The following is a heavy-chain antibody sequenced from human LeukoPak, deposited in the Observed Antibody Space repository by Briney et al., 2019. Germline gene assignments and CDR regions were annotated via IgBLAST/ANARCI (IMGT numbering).Heavy chain of an antibody. V-gene: IGHV3-23*01. CDR2: ISGSGGST. Sequence: PGGTLRLSCGASGFNFSSYGMSWVRQAPGKGLEWVSAISGSGGSTYYADSVKGRFTISRDNSKNTLYLQMNSLRAEDTAVYYCAKSPGHRIQLWLLMDVWGKGTTVTVSS. D-gene: IGHD5-18*01. CDR3: AKSPGHRIQLWLLMDV. J-gene: IGHJ6*03. CDR1: GFNFSSYG.